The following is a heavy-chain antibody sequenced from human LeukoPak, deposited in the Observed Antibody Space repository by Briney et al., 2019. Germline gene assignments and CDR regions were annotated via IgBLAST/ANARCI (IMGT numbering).Heavy chain of an antibody. J-gene: IGHJ4*02. D-gene: IGHD2-21*02. CDR1: GLTFSSYS. CDR2: ISSSSSYI. V-gene: IGHV3-21*01. Sequence: SGGSLRLSCAASGLTFSSYSLNWVRQAPGKGLEWVSSISSSSSYIYYADSVKGRFTISRDNAKNSLYLQMNSLRAEDTAVYYCARDGEVVVTAFYFDYWGQGTLVTVSS. CDR3: ARDGEVVVTAFYFDY.